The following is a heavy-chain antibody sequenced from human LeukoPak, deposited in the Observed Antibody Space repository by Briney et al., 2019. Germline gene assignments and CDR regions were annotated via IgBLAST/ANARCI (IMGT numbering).Heavy chain of an antibody. CDR3: ARGGGYSYGYYYYYGMDV. Sequence: ASVKVSCKASGGTFSSYAINWVRQATGQGLEWMGWMNPNSGNTGYAQKFQGRVTMTRNTSISTAYMELSSLRSEDTAVYYCARGGGYSYGYYYYYGMDVWGQGTTVTVSS. CDR1: GGTFSSYA. CDR2: MNPNSGNT. J-gene: IGHJ6*02. V-gene: IGHV1-8*02. D-gene: IGHD5-18*01.